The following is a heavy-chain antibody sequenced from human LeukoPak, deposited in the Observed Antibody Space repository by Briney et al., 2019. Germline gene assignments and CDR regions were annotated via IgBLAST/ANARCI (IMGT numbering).Heavy chain of an antibody. D-gene: IGHD1-26*01. Sequence: GGSLRLSCATSGFRFSSCAMSWVRQAPGKGLEWVSTISGSGSSTYYADSVKGRFTISRDNSRNTLYLQMNSLRAEDTAEYYCAKSLLTTASGTGRAFDIWGQGTMVTVSA. CDR3: AKSLLTTASGTGRAFDI. CDR2: ISGSGSST. V-gene: IGHV3-23*01. J-gene: IGHJ3*02. CDR1: GFRFSSCA.